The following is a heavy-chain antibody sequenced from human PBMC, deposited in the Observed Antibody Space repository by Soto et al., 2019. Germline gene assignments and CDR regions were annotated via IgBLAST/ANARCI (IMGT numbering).Heavy chain of an antibody. V-gene: IGHV4-38-2*01. CDR2: VYHSGRT. Sequence: PSETLSLTCAVSGYSITTGYYWGCVRRPPGKGLEWIGSVYHSGRTSYNPSLESRVTISVDTSKNQFSLRLSSVTAADTAVYYCARGVHYYDSSGFYPRDYWGQGILVTVSS. J-gene: IGHJ4*02. D-gene: IGHD3-22*01. CDR3: ARGVHYYDSSGFYPRDY. CDR1: GYSITTGYY.